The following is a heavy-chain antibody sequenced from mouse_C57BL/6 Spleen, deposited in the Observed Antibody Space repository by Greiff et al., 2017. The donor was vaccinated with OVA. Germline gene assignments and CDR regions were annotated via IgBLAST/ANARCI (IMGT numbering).Heavy chain of an antibody. D-gene: IGHD1-1*01. Sequence: QVQLQQSGPELVKPGASVKISCKASGYAFSNSWMNWVKQRPGKGLEWIGRIYPGDGDTNYNGKFKGKATLTADKSSSTAYMQLSSLTSEDAAVYFCARTYGSSYGYFDVWGKGTTVTVSS. CDR2: IYPGDGDT. V-gene: IGHV1-82*01. J-gene: IGHJ1*03. CDR1: GYAFSNSW. CDR3: ARTYGSSYGYFDV.